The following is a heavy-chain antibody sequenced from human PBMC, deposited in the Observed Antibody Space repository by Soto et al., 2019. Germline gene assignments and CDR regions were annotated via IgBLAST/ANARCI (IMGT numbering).Heavy chain of an antibody. J-gene: IGHJ4*02. Sequence: GGSQRLSCAVSGFTVSAKWMSWVRQAPGKGLEWLANINEDGSKKFYVDSVKGRFTISKDNAKNSLSLQLGSLRADDTAVYYCAREMHLGSGWGDIDIWGRGTMVTVSS. CDR2: INEDGSKK. CDR3: AREMHLGSGWGDIDI. D-gene: IGHD6-19*01. CDR1: GFTVSAKW. V-gene: IGHV3-7*03.